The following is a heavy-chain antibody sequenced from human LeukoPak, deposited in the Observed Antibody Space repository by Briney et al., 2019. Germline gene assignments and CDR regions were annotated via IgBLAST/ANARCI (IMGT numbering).Heavy chain of an antibody. D-gene: IGHD1-1*01. J-gene: IGHJ4*02. V-gene: IGHV3-7*05. Sequence: GGSLRLSCAASGFSFSTYWMSWVRQAPGKGLEWVANIKVDGTEKYNVDSVKGRFTISRDNAKNSLSLQMSGLRAEDTAVYYCARDWNGSGTAFDHWGQGTLVTVSS. CDR3: ARDWNGSGTAFDH. CDR1: GFSFSTYW. CDR2: IKVDGTEK.